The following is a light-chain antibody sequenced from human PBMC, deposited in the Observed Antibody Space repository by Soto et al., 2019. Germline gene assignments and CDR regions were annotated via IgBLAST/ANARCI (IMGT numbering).Light chain of an antibody. CDR1: QSISNY. CDR3: QQSFSTPQT. CDR2: TTS. Sequence: DIQMTQSPSSLSASLGDRVTITCRASQSISNYLNWYQQKPGKAPKLLIHTTSSLQSGVPSRFSASGAATDFTLTISSLQPEDSATYYCQQSFSTPQTFGGGTKVEI. J-gene: IGKJ4*01. V-gene: IGKV1-39*01.